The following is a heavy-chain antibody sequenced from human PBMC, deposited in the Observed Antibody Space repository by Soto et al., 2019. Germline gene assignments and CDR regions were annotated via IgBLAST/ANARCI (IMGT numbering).Heavy chain of an antibody. CDR3: ARERYSTDYYGMDV. CDR2: ISYDGSNK. V-gene: IGHV3-30-3*01. CDR1: GFTFSSYA. Sequence: QVQLVESGGGVVQPGRSLRLSCAASGFTFSSYAMHWVRQAPGKGLEWVAVISYDGSNKYYADSVKGRFTISRDNSKNTLYMQMNSLRAEDTAVYYFARERYSTDYYGMDVWGQGTTVTVSS. D-gene: IGHD6-13*01. J-gene: IGHJ6*02.